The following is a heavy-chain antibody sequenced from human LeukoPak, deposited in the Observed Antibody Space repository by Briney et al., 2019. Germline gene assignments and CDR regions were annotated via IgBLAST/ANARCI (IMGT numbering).Heavy chain of an antibody. J-gene: IGHJ4*02. CDR2: IKSKTDGGTT. Sequence: GGSLRLSCAASGFTFSSYAMHWVRQAPGKGLEWVGRIKSKTDGGTTDYAAPVKGRFTISRDDSKNTLYLQMNSLKTEDTAVYYCTTAPTLTYDSSGYYPFDYWGQGTLVTVSS. D-gene: IGHD3-22*01. CDR3: TTAPTLTYDSSGYYPFDY. CDR1: GFTFSSYA. V-gene: IGHV3-15*01.